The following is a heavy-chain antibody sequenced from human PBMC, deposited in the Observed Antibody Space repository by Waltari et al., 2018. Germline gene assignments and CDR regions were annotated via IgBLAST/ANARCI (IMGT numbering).Heavy chain of an antibody. D-gene: IGHD3-10*01. J-gene: IGHJ3*02. CDR2: IYSGGST. Sequence: EVQLVESGGGLIQPGGSLSLSCAASGFTVSSNYMSWVRQAPGKGLEWVSVIYSGGSTYYADSVKGRFTISRDNSKNTLYLQMNSLRAEDTAVYYCASPLWFPKATRAFDIWGQGTMVTVSS. V-gene: IGHV3-53*01. CDR3: ASPLWFPKATRAFDI. CDR1: GFTVSSNY.